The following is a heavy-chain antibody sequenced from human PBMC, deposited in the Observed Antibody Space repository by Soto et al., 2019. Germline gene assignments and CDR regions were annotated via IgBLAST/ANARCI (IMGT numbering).Heavy chain of an antibody. J-gene: IGHJ1*01. D-gene: IGHD3-3*01. CDR1: GYTFTSYG. CDR2: ISAYNGNT. V-gene: IGHV1-18*01. CDR3: AKAVGAVQLRFSEWTQGAEYFQH. Sequence: GASVKVSCKASGYTFTSYGISWVRQAPGQGLEWMGWISAYNGNTNYAQKLQGRVTMTTDTSTSTAYMELNSLRADDTAVYYCAKAVGAVQLRFSEWTQGAEYFQHWGQGTVVTVSS.